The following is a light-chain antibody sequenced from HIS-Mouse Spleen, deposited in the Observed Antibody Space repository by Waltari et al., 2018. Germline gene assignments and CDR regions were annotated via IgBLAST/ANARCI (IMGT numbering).Light chain of an antibody. CDR1: NIGSKS. CDR3: QVWDSSSDHPYV. V-gene: IGLV3-21*03. J-gene: IGLJ1*01. CDR2: DDS. Sequence: SYVLTQPPSVSVAPGKTARITCGGNNIGSKSVHWYQQKPGQAPGLVVYDDSDRPSGIPARFSGSNSGNTATLTISRVEAGDEADYYCQVWDSSSDHPYVFGTGTKVTVL.